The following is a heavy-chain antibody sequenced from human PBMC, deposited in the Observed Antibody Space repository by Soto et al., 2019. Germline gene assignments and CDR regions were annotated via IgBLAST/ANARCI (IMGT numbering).Heavy chain of an antibody. CDR3: VRRHVSATGIDWFDP. CDR1: GYTFTSYG. Sequence: QGQLVQSGTEVKKPGASVKVSCKASGYTFTSYGIHWVRQAPGQRLEWMGWINAANGDTKYSPKFQGRVTITRDTSASTAYMELRSLRSEDTAVYYCVRRHVSATGIDWFDPWGQGTLVTVSS. V-gene: IGHV1-3*01. D-gene: IGHD6-13*01. J-gene: IGHJ5*02. CDR2: INAANGDT.